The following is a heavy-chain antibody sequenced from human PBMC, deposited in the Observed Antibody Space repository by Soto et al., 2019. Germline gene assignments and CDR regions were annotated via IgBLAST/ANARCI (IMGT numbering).Heavy chain of an antibody. CDR3: ARLNNWNYGIFDY. CDR2: IIPIFGTA. J-gene: IGHJ4*02. V-gene: IGHV1-69*13. CDR1: GGTFSSYA. D-gene: IGHD1-7*01. Sequence: SVKVSCKASGGTFSSYAISWVRQAPGQGLEWMGGIIPIFGTANYAQKFQGRVTITADESTSTAYMELSSLRSEDTAVYYCARLNNWNYGIFDYWGQGTLVTVSS.